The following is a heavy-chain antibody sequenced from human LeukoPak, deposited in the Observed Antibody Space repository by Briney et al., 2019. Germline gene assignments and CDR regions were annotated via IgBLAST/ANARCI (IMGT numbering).Heavy chain of an antibody. CDR1: GFTFSSFG. J-gene: IGHJ4*02. CDR2: IWYDASNK. D-gene: IGHD6-13*01. CDR3: VRGVGVSRFNYLDS. Sequence: PGRSLRLSCVASGFTFSSFGMHWVRQAPGKGLEWVAVIWYDASNKYYADSVKGRFTISRDNSKNTLYLQMNSLRDDDTAVYYCVRGVGVSRFNYLDSWGQGTLVIVSS. V-gene: IGHV3-33*01.